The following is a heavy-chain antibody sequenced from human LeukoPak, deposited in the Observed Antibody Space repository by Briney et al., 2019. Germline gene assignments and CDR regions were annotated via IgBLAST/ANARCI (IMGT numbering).Heavy chain of an antibody. CDR2: LYPGDSET. CDR3: ARATGDDGYFDY. CDR1: GYSFVNYW. Sequence: GESLQISCKGSGYSFVNYWIGWVRQVPGKGLEWMGILYPGDSETRYSPSFQGQVTISVDKSISTAFLQWSSLKASDTAIYYCARATGDDGYFDYWGQGTLVTVSS. V-gene: IGHV5-51*01. J-gene: IGHJ4*02.